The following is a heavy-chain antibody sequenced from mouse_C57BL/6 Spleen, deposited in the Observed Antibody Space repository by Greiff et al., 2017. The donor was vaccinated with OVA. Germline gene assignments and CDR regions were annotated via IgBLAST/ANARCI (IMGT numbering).Heavy chain of an antibody. D-gene: IGHD2-5*01. Sequence: VKLQESGAELVKPGASVKISCKASGYAFSSYWMNWVKQRPGKGLEWIGQIYPGDGDTNYNGKFKGKATLTADKSSSTAYMQLSSLTSEDSAVYFCARSYSNYVDYWGQGTTLTVSS. CDR1: GYAFSSYW. CDR3: ARSYSNYVDY. V-gene: IGHV1-80*01. CDR2: IYPGDGDT. J-gene: IGHJ2*01.